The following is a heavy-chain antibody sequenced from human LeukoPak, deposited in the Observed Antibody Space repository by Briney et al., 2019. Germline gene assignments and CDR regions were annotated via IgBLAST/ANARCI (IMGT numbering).Heavy chain of an antibody. D-gene: IGHD2-2*01. CDR2: IRYDGSNK. CDR3: AKDRVVVVPAATGGFDY. Sequence: QPGGSLRLSCAASGFTFSSYGMHWVRQAPGKGLEWVAFIRYDGSNKYYADSVKGRFTISRDNSKNTLYLQMNSLRAEDTAVYYCAKDRVVVVPAATGGFDYWGQGTLVTVSS. V-gene: IGHV3-30*02. CDR1: GFTFSSYG. J-gene: IGHJ4*02.